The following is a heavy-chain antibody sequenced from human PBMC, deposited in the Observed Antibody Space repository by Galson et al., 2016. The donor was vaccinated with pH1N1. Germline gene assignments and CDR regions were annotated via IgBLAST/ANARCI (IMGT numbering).Heavy chain of an antibody. CDR2: IYWDDDK. V-gene: IGHV2-5*02. D-gene: IGHD5-12*01. CDR3: AHREVTITNAFDF. J-gene: IGHJ3*01. CDR1: GFSVSTSGVG. Sequence: PALVKPTQTLTLTCTFSGFSVSTSGVGVAWIRQPPGKALEWLALIYWDDDKRYSPSLKNRPTITNDISKNQVVITMTKMDPADTATYYFAHREVTITNAFDFWGQGTMVTVSS.